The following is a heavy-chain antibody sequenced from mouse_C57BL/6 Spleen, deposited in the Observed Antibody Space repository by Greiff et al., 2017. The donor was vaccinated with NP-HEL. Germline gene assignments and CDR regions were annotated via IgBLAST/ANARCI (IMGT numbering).Heavy chain of an antibody. J-gene: IGHJ1*03. Sequence: VQLQQPGTELVKPGASVKLSCKASGYTFTSYWMHWVKQRPGQGLEWIGNINPSNGGTNYNEKFKSKATLTVDKSSSTAYMQLSSLTSEDSAVYYCARVDYYGSSPYWYFDVWGTGTTVTVSS. CDR3: ARVDYYGSSPYWYFDV. V-gene: IGHV1-53*01. D-gene: IGHD1-1*01. CDR1: GYTFTSYW. CDR2: INPSNGGT.